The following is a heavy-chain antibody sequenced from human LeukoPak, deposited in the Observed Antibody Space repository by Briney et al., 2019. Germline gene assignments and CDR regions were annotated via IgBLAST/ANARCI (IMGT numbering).Heavy chain of an antibody. CDR2: IITYNGNT. Sequence: GASVKVSCKASGYTFTTYGISWVRQAPGQGLEWTGYIITYNGNTNYAQKLQGRVTMTTDTSTSTAYMELRSLRSDDTAVYYCARRGSVEMATISYYYYMDVWGKGTTVTISS. J-gene: IGHJ6*03. CDR3: ARRGSVEMATISYYYYMDV. V-gene: IGHV1-18*01. D-gene: IGHD5-24*01. CDR1: GYTFTTYG.